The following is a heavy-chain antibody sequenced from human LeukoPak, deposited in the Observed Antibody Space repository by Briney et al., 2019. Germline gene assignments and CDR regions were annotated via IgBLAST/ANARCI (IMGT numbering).Heavy chain of an antibody. Sequence: GGSLRLSCAASGFTFSGYSMNWVRQAPGKGLEWVSSISSSSSYIYYADSVKGRFTISRGNAKNSLYLQMNSLRAEDTAVYYCARDRAAAGTDLDYWGQGTLVTVSS. CDR1: GFTFSGYS. V-gene: IGHV3-21*01. J-gene: IGHJ4*02. CDR2: ISSSSSYI. D-gene: IGHD6-13*01. CDR3: ARDRAAAGTDLDY.